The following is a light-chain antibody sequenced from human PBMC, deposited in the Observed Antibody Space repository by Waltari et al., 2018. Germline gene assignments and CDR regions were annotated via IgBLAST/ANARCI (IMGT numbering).Light chain of an antibody. J-gene: IGLJ3*02. V-gene: IGLV1-47*01. Sequence: QSVLTQPPSASGTPGQRVTVSCSGSSSNIGSTYVYWYQQLPGTAPRLLIYRNKRRPAGVPDRFSGSKSGTSASLAISGLRSEDEADYYCATWDDSLSAWVFGGGTKLTVL. CDR1: SSNIGSTY. CDR2: RNK. CDR3: ATWDDSLSAWV.